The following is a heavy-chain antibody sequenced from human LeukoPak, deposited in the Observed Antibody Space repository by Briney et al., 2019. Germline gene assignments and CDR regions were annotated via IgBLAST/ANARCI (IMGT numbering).Heavy chain of an antibody. D-gene: IGHD4-23*01. Sequence: GGSLRLSCAASGFTFSSYGMHWVRQAPGQGLEWMGWINPNSGGTNYAQKFQGRVTMTRDTSISTAYMELSRLRSDDTAVYYCARSRTTVVTPVNLGFGYWGQGTLVTVSS. CDR2: INPNSGGT. J-gene: IGHJ4*02. CDR3: ARSRTTVVTPVNLGFGY. CDR1: GFTFSSYG. V-gene: IGHV1-2*02.